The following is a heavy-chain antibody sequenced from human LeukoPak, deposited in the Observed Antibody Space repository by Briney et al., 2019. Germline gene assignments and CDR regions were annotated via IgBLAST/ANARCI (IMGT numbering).Heavy chain of an antibody. CDR3: AKQQSLILPTARIYYFDY. V-gene: IGHV4-38-2*02. D-gene: IGHD2-2*01. CDR2: IYHSGST. J-gene: IGHJ4*02. Sequence: SATLSLTCTVSGYSISSGYYWGWIRQPPGKGLEWIGSIYHSGSTYYNPSLKSRVTISVDTSKNQFSLKLSSVTAADTAVYYCAKQQSLILPTARIYYFDYWGREPRSPSPQ. CDR1: GYSISSGYY.